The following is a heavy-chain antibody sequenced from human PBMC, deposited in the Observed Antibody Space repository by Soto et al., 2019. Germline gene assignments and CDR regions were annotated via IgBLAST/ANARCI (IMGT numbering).Heavy chain of an antibody. J-gene: IGHJ6*03. CDR3: ARDRGISSWAYYYYYMDV. CDR1: GFTFSSYS. CDR2: ISSSSSYI. Sequence: GGSLRLSCAASGFTFSSYSMNWVRQAPGKGLEWVSSISSSSSYIYYADSVKGRFTISRDNAKNSLYLQMNSLRAEDTAVYYCARDRGISSWAYYYYYMDVWGKGTTVTVSS. V-gene: IGHV3-21*01. D-gene: IGHD6-13*01.